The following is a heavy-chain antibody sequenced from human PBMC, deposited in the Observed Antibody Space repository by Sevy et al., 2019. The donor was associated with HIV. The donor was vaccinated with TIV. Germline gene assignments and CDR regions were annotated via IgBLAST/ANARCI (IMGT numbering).Heavy chain of an antibody. J-gene: IGHJ4*02. CDR2: INWNGGST. V-gene: IGHV3-20*01. Sequence: GWSLRLSCAASGFTFDDYGMSWVRQAPGKGLEWVSGINWNGGSTGYADSVKGRFTISRDNAKNSLYLQMNSLRAEDTALYHCARHLQYSSSSPLDYWGLGTLVTVSS. D-gene: IGHD6-6*01. CDR1: GFTFDDYG. CDR3: ARHLQYSSSSPLDY.